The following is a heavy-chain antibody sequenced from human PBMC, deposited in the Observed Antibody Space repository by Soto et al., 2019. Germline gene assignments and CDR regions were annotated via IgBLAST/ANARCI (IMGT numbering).Heavy chain of an antibody. CDR3: GRARSSSTETYMDV. Sequence: DVQVVESGGGLVQRGGSLRLSCTGSGFIISDHYIDWARQAPGKGLEWIGRARDKTNGYSTAYGASVKGRFFVSRDDLKNSVYLQMNSLRSEDTAVYYCGRARSSSTETYMDVWGRGTTVIVSS. CDR2: ARDKTNGYST. CDR1: GFIISDHY. V-gene: IGHV3-72*01. J-gene: IGHJ6*03. D-gene: IGHD4-17*01.